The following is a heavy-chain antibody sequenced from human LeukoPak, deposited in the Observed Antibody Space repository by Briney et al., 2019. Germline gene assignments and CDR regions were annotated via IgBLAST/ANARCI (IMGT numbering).Heavy chain of an antibody. J-gene: IGHJ4*02. CDR3: TKDDVVVVAAAEY. D-gene: IGHD2-15*01. Sequence: PGGSLRLSCAAAGFTFTNAWMSWVRQAPGKWLEWVSAIIVSGGDTYYADSVKGRFTISRDNSKNTLYLKMNSMRAEDTALYFCTKDDVVVVAAAEYWGQGTLVTVSS. V-gene: IGHV3-23*01. CDR1: GFTFTNAW. CDR2: IIVSGGDT.